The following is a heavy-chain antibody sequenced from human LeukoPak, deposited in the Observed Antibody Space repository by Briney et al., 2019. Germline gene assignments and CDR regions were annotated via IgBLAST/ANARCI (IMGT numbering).Heavy chain of an antibody. CDR3: ARLPGIFGGGDY. CDR1: VYTFTRYY. J-gene: IGHJ4*02. V-gene: IGHV1-2*02. D-gene: IGHD3-16*01. Sequence: GSSVKVSCKASVYTFTRYYMHWVRQAPGQRLEWIGWINPNSGCTNYAQKFQGRVTMTRATSISTAYMELSRLRSDDTAVYYCARLPGIFGGGDYWGQGTLVTVSS. CDR2: INPNSGCT.